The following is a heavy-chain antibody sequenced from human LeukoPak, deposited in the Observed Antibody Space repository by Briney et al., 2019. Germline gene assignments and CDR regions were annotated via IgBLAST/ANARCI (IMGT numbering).Heavy chain of an antibody. Sequence: SETLSLTCTVSLGSISSYYWSWIRQPPGKGLEWIGYIYYTGSTNYNPSLKSRVTISVDTSKNQFSLKLSSVTAADTAVYYCASIPSYYFDYWGQGTLVTVSS. CDR1: LGSISSYY. CDR3: ASIPSYYFDY. V-gene: IGHV4-59*12. J-gene: IGHJ4*02. CDR2: IYYTGST. D-gene: IGHD6-6*01.